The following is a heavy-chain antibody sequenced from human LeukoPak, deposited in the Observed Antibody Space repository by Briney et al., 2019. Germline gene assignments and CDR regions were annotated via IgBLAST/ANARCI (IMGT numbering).Heavy chain of an antibody. CDR1: GFTFSGSA. V-gene: IGHV3-7*01. Sequence: GGSLRLSCAASGFTFSGSAMHWVRQAPGKGLEWVANVKQDGSEKKYMDSVEGRFTISRDNAKNSLYLQMNSLRAEDTAVYYCARYHYGDHPFDPWGQGTLVTVSS. J-gene: IGHJ5*02. D-gene: IGHD4-17*01. CDR2: VKQDGSEK. CDR3: ARYHYGDHPFDP.